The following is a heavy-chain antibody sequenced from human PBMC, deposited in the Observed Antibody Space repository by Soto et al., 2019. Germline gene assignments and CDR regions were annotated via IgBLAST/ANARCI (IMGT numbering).Heavy chain of an antibody. Sequence: QVQLVQSGAEVRKPGSSVRVSCKASGGSVNRHTISWVRQAPGQGLEWMGWISAYNGNTNYAQNLQGRVTMTTDTATSTDYMELRSLKSDDTAVYYCARGAYSYEGDYWGQGTLVTVSS. D-gene: IGHD5-18*01. V-gene: IGHV1-18*01. CDR2: ISAYNGNT. CDR1: GGSVNRHT. CDR3: ARGAYSYEGDY. J-gene: IGHJ4*02.